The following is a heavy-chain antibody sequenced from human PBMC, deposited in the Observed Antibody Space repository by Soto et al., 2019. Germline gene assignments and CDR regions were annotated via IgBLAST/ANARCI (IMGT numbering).Heavy chain of an antibody. CDR3: ARGDYYYGMDV. V-gene: IGHV1-8*01. Sequence: QVQLVQSGGEVKKPGASVKVSCKASGYTFTSYDINWVRQATGQGLEWMGWMTPNSGNTGYAQKFQGRVTMTRNNSISTAYMELSSLRSDVTASYYCARGDYYYGMDVWGQGTTVTVSS. CDR2: MTPNSGNT. CDR1: GYTFTSYD. J-gene: IGHJ6*02.